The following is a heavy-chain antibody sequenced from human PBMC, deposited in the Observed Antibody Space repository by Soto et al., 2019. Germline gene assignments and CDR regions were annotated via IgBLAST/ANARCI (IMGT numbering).Heavy chain of an antibody. CDR3: ATRITVFGLLIPPFDP. V-gene: IGHV4-34*01. D-gene: IGHD3-3*01. CDR2: INHTGGT. Sequence: PSERQSNSGAVYRGSVNGYCWNWISQPPGKGLEWNGEINHTGGTHYNPSLKSRVTMSVDTSKNQFSLRLSSVTAADTAIYYCATRITVFGLLIPPFDPWGQGTQVTVSS. J-gene: IGHJ5*02. CDR1: RGSVNGYC.